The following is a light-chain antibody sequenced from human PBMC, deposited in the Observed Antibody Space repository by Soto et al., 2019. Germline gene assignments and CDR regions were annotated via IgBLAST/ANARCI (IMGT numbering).Light chain of an antibody. Sequence: QSVLTQPPSASGFPGQSVTISCTGTSSDVGYYDYVSWYQQHPGKAPKLVIYEVTKRPSGVPDRFSGSKSGNTASLTVSGLQAEDEADYYCSSFAGSNNFPYVFGTGTKVTVL. CDR3: SSFAGSNNFPYV. CDR2: EVT. CDR1: SSDVGYYDY. J-gene: IGLJ1*01. V-gene: IGLV2-8*01.